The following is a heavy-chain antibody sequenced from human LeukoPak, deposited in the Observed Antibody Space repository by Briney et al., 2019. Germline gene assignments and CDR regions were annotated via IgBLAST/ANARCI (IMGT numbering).Heavy chain of an antibody. J-gene: IGHJ6*02. Sequence: ASVKVSCKASGYTFTSYAMHWVRQAPGQRLEWMGWINAGNGNTKYSQKFQGRVTITRDTSASTAYMELSSLRSEDTAVYYCATSRILLGYCSGGSCLTYYYGMDVWGQGTSVTVSS. D-gene: IGHD2-15*01. CDR2: INAGNGNT. V-gene: IGHV1-3*01. CDR3: ATSRILLGYCSGGSCLTYYYGMDV. CDR1: GYTFTSYA.